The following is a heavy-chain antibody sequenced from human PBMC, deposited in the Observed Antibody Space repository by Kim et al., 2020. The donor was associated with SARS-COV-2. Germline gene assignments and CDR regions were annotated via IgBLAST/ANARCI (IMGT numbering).Heavy chain of an antibody. CDR2: INHSGST. V-gene: IGHV4-34*01. Sequence: SETLSLTCAVYGGSFSGYYWSWIRQPPGKGLEWIGEINHSGSTNYNPSLKSRVTISVDTSKNQFSLKLSSVTAADTAVYYCARGLVRTYYYYYGMDVWGQGTTVTVSS. CDR3: ARGLVRTYYYYYGMDV. CDR1: GGSFSGYY. D-gene: IGHD3-10*01. J-gene: IGHJ6*02.